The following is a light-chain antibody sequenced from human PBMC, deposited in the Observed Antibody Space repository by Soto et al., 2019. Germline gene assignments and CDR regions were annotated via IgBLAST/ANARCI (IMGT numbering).Light chain of an antibody. CDR2: DVS. CDR3: SSYTSSTIVV. Sequence: QSALTQPASVSGSPGQSITISCTGTSSDVGAYNYVSWYQQHPGKAPKLMIYDVSNRPSGVSNRFSGSKSGNTASLTISGLQADDEADYYCSSYTSSTIVVFGGGTKLTVL. J-gene: IGLJ2*01. V-gene: IGLV2-14*03. CDR1: SSDVGAYNY.